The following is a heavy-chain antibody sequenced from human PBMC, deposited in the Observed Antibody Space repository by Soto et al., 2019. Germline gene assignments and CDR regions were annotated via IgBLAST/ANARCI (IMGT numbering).Heavy chain of an antibody. Sequence: EVQLVQSGGGLVQPGGSLRLSCVGSGFTFTDFYMNWVRQAPGKGLEWVANIRPDGSETNYVESVKGRFTTSRDNAKNALFLQMNSRRADDTAVDDCVGWGGHDYNYWGQGILVTVSS. CDR3: VGWGGHDYNY. CDR1: GFTFTDFY. D-gene: IGHD4-4*01. V-gene: IGHV3-7*03. CDR2: IRPDGSET. J-gene: IGHJ4*02.